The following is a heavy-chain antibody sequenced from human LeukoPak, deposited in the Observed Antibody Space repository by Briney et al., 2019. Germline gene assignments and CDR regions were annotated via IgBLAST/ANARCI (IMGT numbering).Heavy chain of an antibody. Sequence: GASVKVSCKASGGTFSSYTISWVRQAPGQGLEWMGRVIPILGIANYAQKFQGRVTITADKSTSTAYMELSSLRSEDTAVYYCAPTKRQQPPIFDPWGPGTLVTVSS. J-gene: IGHJ5*02. CDR3: APTKRQQPPIFDP. V-gene: IGHV1-69*02. D-gene: IGHD6-13*01. CDR1: GGTFSSYT. CDR2: VIPILGIA.